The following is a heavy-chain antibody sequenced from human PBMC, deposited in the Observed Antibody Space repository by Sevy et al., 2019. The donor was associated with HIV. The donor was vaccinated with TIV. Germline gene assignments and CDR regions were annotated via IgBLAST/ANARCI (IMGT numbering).Heavy chain of an antibody. V-gene: IGHV3-30-3*01. CDR2: ISYDGSNK. CDR3: ARLYYYAY. D-gene: IGHD2-8*01. J-gene: IGHJ4*02. CDR1: GFTFSSYA. Sequence: GESLKISCAASGFTFSSYAMHWVRQAPGKGLEWVAVISYDGSNKYYADSVKGRFTISRDNSKNTLYLQMNSLRAEDTAVYYCARLYYYAYWGQGTLVTVSS.